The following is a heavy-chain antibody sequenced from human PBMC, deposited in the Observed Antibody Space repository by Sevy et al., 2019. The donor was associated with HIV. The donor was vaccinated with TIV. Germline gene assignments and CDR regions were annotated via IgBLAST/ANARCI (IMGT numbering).Heavy chain of an antibody. J-gene: IGHJ4*02. CDR2: IYDNGHI. V-gene: IGHV4-59*08. Sequence: QSQTLSLTCTVSGGSITSLYWNWIRQPPGKGLEWIANIYDNGHINYNPSLKSRVTLSLDTSKYQFSLRLSSVTAADTAMYYCAGENAWGRGYSWGQGTLVTVSS. D-gene: IGHD1-26*01. CDR1: GGSITSLY. CDR3: AGENAWGRGYS.